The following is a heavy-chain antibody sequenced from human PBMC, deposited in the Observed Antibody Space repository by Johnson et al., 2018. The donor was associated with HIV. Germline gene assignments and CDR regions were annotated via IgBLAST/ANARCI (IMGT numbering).Heavy chain of an antibody. CDR3: ARGIAAAGSDAFDF. CDR2: IKQEGSEK. V-gene: IGHV3-7*01. D-gene: IGHD6-13*01. CDR1: GFTFSSYW. Sequence: VQLVESGGGLVQPGGSLRLSCAASGFTFSSYWMSWVRQAPGKGLEWVANIKQEGSEKYYVDSVKGRFTISRDNAKNSLYLQMNSLRAEATAVYYCARGIAAAGSDAFDFWGQGTMVTVSS. J-gene: IGHJ3*01.